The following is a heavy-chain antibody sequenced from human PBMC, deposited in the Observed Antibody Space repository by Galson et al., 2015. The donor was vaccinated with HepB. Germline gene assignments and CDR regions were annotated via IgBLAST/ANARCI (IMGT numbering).Heavy chain of an antibody. CDR3: ARTLYGAHSDFDY. J-gene: IGHJ4*02. Sequence: SLRLSCAASGFTFSSYAMSWVRQAPGKGLEWVSGSGSGGSKYYADSVKGRFTISRDSSKNTLYLQMNSLRAEDTAVYYCARTLYGAHSDFDYWGQGTLVTVSS. CDR1: GFTFSSYA. D-gene: IGHD4/OR15-4a*01. V-gene: IGHV3-23*01. CDR2: SGSGGSK.